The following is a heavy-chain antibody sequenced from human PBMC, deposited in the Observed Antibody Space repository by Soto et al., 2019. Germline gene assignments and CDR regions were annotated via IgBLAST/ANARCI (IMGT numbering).Heavy chain of an antibody. J-gene: IGHJ5*01. CDR2: IYYSGNT. Sequence: QLQLQESGPGLVKPSETLSLTCTVSGGSISSGSYYRGWIRQPPGKGLEWIGSIYYSGNTYYNPTLKSRVTISVDTSKNQFFLKLSSVSAADTAVYYCARHEPFSSSWFDCWGQGTLVTVSS. CDR3: ARHEPFSSSWFDC. CDR1: GGSISSGSYY. V-gene: IGHV4-39*01. D-gene: IGHD6-13*01.